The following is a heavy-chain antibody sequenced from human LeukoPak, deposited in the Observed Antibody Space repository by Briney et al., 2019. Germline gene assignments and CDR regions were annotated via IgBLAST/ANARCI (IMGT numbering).Heavy chain of an antibody. Sequence: PGGSLRLSCAASGFTFSSYSMNWVRQAPGKGLEWVSYISSSSSTIYYADSVKGRFTISRDNAKNSLYLQMNSLRSEDTAVYYCARGGYYYDSSGHVDYWGQGTLVTVSS. CDR2: ISSSSSTI. V-gene: IGHV3-48*01. J-gene: IGHJ4*02. CDR3: ARGGYYYDSSGHVDY. CDR1: GFTFSSYS. D-gene: IGHD3-22*01.